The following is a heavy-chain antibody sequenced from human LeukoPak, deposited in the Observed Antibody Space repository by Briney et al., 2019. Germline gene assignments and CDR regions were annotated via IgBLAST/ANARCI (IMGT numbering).Heavy chain of an antibody. CDR3: ARPRVDGSFDY. CDR2: ISGYNGNT. V-gene: IGHV1-18*01. CDR1: GYTFASYG. J-gene: IGHJ4*02. D-gene: IGHD3-10*01. Sequence: ASVKVSCKTSGYTFASYGISWVRQAPGQGLEWMGWISGYNGNTNYAQNLQGRVTMTTDTSTTTVYMELRSLRSDDTAVYYCARPRVDGSFDYWGQGTLVTVSS.